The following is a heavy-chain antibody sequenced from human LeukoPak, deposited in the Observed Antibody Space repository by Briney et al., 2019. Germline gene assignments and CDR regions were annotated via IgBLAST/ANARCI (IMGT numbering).Heavy chain of an antibody. CDR1: GGSISSSSYY. CDR2: IYYSGST. J-gene: IGHJ4*02. Sequence: SETLSLTCTVSGGSISSSSYYWGWIRQPPGKGLEWIGSIYYSGSTYYNPSLKSRVTISVDTSKNQFSLKLSSVTAADTAVYYCARLGGGFYYDSSGYYYFDYWGQGTLVTVSS. CDR3: ARLGGGFYYDSSGYYYFDY. D-gene: IGHD3-22*01. V-gene: IGHV4-39*01.